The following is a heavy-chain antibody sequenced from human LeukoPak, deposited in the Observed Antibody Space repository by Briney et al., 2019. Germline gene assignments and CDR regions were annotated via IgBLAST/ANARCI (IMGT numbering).Heavy chain of an antibody. D-gene: IGHD5-24*01. Sequence: GGSLRLSCAASGFTFSSYSMNWVRQAPGKGLEWVSPISSSSSYIYYADSVKGRFTISRDNAKNSLYLQMNSLRAEDTAVYYCARASSEMATIYFDYWGQGTLVTVSS. J-gene: IGHJ4*02. V-gene: IGHV3-21*01. CDR3: ARASSEMATIYFDY. CDR1: GFTFSSYS. CDR2: ISSSSSYI.